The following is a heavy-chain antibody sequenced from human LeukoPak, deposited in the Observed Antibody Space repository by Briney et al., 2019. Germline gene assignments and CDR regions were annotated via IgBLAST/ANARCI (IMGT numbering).Heavy chain of an antibody. CDR1: GFTFDDYA. D-gene: IGHD6-19*01. CDR2: ISWNSGSI. J-gene: IGHJ4*02. Sequence: GRSLRLSCAASGFTFDDYAMHWVRHAPGKGLEWVSGISWNSGSIGYADSVKGRFTISRDNAKNSLYLRMNSLRAEDTALYYCAKEVIAVAGPGGLDYWGQGTLVTVSS. V-gene: IGHV3-9*01. CDR3: AKEVIAVAGPGGLDY.